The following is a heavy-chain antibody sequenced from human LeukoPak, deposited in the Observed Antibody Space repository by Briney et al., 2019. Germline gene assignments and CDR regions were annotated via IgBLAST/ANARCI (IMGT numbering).Heavy chain of an antibody. V-gene: IGHV4-34*01. CDR2: INQNGST. Sequence: SETLSLTCAVYGGSFSGYYWSWIRQPPGKGLEWIGEINQNGSTNYNPSLKSRVTISVDTSKNQFSLKLSSVTAADTAVYYCARGKVMYYDYVWGSYHSEYFDYWGQGTLVTVSS. J-gene: IGHJ4*02. CDR3: ARGKVMYYDYVWGSYHSEYFDY. CDR1: GGSFSGYY. D-gene: IGHD3-16*02.